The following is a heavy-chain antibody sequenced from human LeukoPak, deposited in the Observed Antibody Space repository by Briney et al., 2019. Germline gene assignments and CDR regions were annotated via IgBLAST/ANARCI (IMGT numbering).Heavy chain of an antibody. CDR2: IYYSGSA. J-gene: IGHJ4*02. V-gene: IGHV4-59*08. CDR3: ARQSTETFDY. CDR1: GGSISSSY. Sequence: SETLSLTCTVSGGSISSSYWSWLRQPPGKGLEWIGYIYYSGSANYNPSLKSRVTLSIDTSKNQFSLKLRSVTAADTAVYYCARQSTETFDYWGQGTLVSVSS.